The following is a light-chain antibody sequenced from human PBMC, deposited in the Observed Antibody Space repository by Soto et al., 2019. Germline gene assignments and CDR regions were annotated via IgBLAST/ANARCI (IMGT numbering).Light chain of an antibody. J-gene: IGKJ5*01. CDR2: DVS. Sequence: DIVMTLSPGTLSVSPGERAPLSCRAGQGVTTNFAWYQQKSGQSPRLLIYDVSIRATGVPARFSGTGSETDFTLTISGLQSEDSAVYFCQHYNNWPFSFGQGTLLEIK. CDR1: QGVTTN. V-gene: IGKV3-15*01. CDR3: QHYNNWPFS.